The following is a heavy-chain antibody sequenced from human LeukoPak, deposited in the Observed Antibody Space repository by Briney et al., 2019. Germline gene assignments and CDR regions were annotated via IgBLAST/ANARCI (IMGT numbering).Heavy chain of an antibody. CDR2: INHSGST. CDR3: AKDWSGNYNWSDP. V-gene: IGHV4-39*07. Sequence: SETLSLTCTVSGGSIGSGTYYWGWIRQPPGKGLEWIGEINHSGSTNYNPSLKSRVTISVDTSKNQFSLKLSSVTAADTAVYYCAKDWSGNYNWSDPWGQGTLVTVSS. CDR1: GGSIGSGTYY. D-gene: IGHD3-3*01. J-gene: IGHJ5*02.